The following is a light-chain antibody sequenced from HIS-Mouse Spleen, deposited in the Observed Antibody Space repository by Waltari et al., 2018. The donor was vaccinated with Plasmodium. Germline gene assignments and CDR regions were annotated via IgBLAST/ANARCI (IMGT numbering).Light chain of an antibody. Sequence: QLVLTQSPSASASLGASVTLTCTLSSGHSSYAIAWHQQQPEKGPRYLMKLNSDGSHSKGGGIPDRFSGSSSGAERYLTISSLQSEDEADYYCQTWGTGMGVFGGGTKLTVL. CDR3: QTWGTGMGV. J-gene: IGLJ2*01. CDR2: LNSDGSH. V-gene: IGLV4-69*01. CDR1: SGHSSYA.